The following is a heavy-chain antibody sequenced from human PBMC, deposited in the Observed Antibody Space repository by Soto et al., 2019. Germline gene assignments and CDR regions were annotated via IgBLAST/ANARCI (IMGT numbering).Heavy chain of an antibody. CDR2: IYGTGNT. CDR3: RSSSRYSTDV. V-gene: IGHV4-39*01. Sequence: QLQLQESGPGLVKPSETLSLSCTVSGGSITSSFYWGWIRQPPGKGLEWIGSIYGTGNTYYNPSLKGRVTISADPPKNQFSLNLTSVTAADTAVYYCRSSSRYSTDVGGQGATVTVSS. J-gene: IGHJ6*02. CDR1: GGSITSSFY. D-gene: IGHD6-13*01.